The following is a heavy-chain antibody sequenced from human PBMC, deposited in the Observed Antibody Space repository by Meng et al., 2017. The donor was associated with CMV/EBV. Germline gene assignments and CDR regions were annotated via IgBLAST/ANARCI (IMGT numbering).Heavy chain of an antibody. Sequence: RLRLQESAPGLVKPSETPSPPCMVSGGSISSSSYYWGWIRQPPGKGLEWIGSIYYSGSTYYNPSLKSRVTISVDTSKNQFSLKLSSVTAADTAVYYCARDRRKTDYGGNSDDYWGQGTLVTVSS. D-gene: IGHD4-23*01. CDR3: ARDRRKTDYGGNSDDY. CDR2: IYYSGST. V-gene: IGHV4-39*06. J-gene: IGHJ4*02. CDR1: GGSISSSSYY.